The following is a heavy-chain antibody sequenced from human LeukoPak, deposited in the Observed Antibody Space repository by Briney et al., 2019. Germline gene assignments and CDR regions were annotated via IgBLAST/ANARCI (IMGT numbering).Heavy chain of an antibody. CDR1: GGSISSHY. J-gene: IGHJ4*02. CDR3: ARAPLEDY. CDR2: IYYSGST. Sequence: SETLSLTCTVSGGSISSHYWSWLRQPPGKGLEWIGYIYYSGSTNYNPSLKSRVTISVDTSKNQFSLKLSSVTAADTAVYYCARAPLEDYWGQGTLVTVSS. D-gene: IGHD1-1*01. V-gene: IGHV4-59*11.